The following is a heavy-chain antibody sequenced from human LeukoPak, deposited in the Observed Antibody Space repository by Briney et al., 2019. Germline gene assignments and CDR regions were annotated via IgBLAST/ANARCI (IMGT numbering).Heavy chain of an antibody. V-gene: IGHV3-30-3*01. Sequence: GRSLRLSCAASGFTFSSYAMHWVGQAPGKGLEWVAVISYDGSNKYYADSVKGRFTISRDNSKNTLYLQMNSLRAEDTAVYYCASSDVAGPDAFDIWGQGTMVTVSS. J-gene: IGHJ3*02. D-gene: IGHD6-19*01. CDR1: GFTFSSYA. CDR2: ISYDGSNK. CDR3: ASSDVAGPDAFDI.